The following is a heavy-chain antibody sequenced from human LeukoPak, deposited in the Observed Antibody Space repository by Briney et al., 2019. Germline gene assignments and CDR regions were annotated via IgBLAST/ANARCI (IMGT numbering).Heavy chain of an antibody. Sequence: SETLSLTCTVSGGSISSSSYYWGWIRQPPGKGLGWIGSIYYSGSTYYNPSLKSRVTISVDTSKNQFSLKLSSVTAADTAVYYCARGYCSGGSCFDALNWFDPWGQGTLVTVSS. CDR2: IYYSGST. CDR1: GGSISSSSYY. J-gene: IGHJ5*02. V-gene: IGHV4-39*07. CDR3: ARGYCSGGSCFDALNWFDP. D-gene: IGHD2-15*01.